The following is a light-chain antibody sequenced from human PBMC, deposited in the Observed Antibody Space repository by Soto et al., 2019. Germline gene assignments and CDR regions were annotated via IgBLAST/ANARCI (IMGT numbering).Light chain of an antibody. Sequence: EIVLTQSPGTLSLSPGERATLSCRASQSVSTNYLAWYQRKPGQAPRLLIYGASSRATGIPDRFSGSGSGTDFTLTITRLEPEDFAVYYCQQYGSSPPTFGQGNKVAIK. CDR2: GAS. J-gene: IGKJ1*01. V-gene: IGKV3-20*01. CDR1: QSVSTNY. CDR3: QQYGSSPPT.